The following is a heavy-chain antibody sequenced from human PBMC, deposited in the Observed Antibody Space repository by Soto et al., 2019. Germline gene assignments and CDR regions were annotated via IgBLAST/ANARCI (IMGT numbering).Heavy chain of an antibody. CDR2: IRSKAYGGTI. CDR1: GFTFGDYA. J-gene: IGHJ2*01. Sequence: EVQVVESGGDLVKPGRSLRLSCRASGFTFGDYAMSWFRQAPGKGLEWLGFIRSKAYGGTIEYAAPVEGRFSISRDDSKSIAYLQMNSLKTEDTAVYYCARDGGYCRYGCHIGYWYFGLWGRGTLVTVSS. D-gene: IGHD2-15*01. V-gene: IGHV3-49*05. CDR3: ARDGGYCRYGCHIGYWYFGL.